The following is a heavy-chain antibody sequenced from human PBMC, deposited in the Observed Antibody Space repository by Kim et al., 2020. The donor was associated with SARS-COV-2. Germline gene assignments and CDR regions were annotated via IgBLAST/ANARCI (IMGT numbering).Heavy chain of an antibody. V-gene: IGHV3-64D*06. J-gene: IGHJ6*01. CDR2: INSNGDRT. Sequence: GGSLRLSCSASGFIFSNFGMHWVRQAPGKGLEYVSVINSNGDRTYYADSVKGRFTISRDSSKKTLYLQMSSLRPEDTAVYYCVKGGCSSTSCYPIAMDV. CDR1: GFIFSNFG. D-gene: IGHD2-2*01. CDR3: VKGGCSSTSCYPIAMDV.